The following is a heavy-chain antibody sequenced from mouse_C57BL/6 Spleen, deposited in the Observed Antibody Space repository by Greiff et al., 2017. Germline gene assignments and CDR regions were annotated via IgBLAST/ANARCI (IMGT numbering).Heavy chain of an antibody. J-gene: IGHJ1*03. CDR3: ARIYDGYYGYFDV. CDR2: ISYSGST. Sequence: EVQLQESGPGMVKPSQSLSLTCTVTGYSITSGYDWHWIRHFPGNKLEWMGYISYSGSTNYNPSLKSRISITHDPSKNHFFLKLNSVTTEDTATYYCARIYDGYYGYFDVWGTGTTVTVSS. V-gene: IGHV3-1*01. D-gene: IGHD2-3*01. CDR1: GYSITSGYD.